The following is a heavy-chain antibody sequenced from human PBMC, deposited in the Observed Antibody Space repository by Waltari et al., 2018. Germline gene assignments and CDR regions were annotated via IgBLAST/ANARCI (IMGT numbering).Heavy chain of an antibody. D-gene: IGHD3-3*01. V-gene: IGHV1-8*01. CDR3: ARGGYYDFWSGYLRYFDY. CDR1: GYTFTSYD. CDR2: MNPNIGNT. J-gene: IGHJ4*02. Sequence: QVQLVQSGAEVKKPGASVKVSCKASGYTFTSYDINWVGQATGQGLEWMGWMNPNIGNTGYAQKFQGRVTMTRNTSISTAYMELSSLRSEDTAVYYCARGGYYDFWSGYLRYFDYWGQGTLVTVSS.